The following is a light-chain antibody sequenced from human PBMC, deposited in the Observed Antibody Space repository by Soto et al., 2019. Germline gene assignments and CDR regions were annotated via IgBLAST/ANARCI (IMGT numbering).Light chain of an antibody. V-gene: IGLV1-51*01. CDR2: DNY. CDR3: ASWDFTLSAGV. CDR1: SSNIGSDY. Sequence: QSVLTQPPSVSAAPGQKVTISCSGSSSNIGSDYVSWFQQVPGTAPKLLIYDNYKRPSEIPDRFSGSKSGTSVTLGITGLQTGDEADYYCASWDFTLSAGVFGGGTKLTVL. J-gene: IGLJ3*02.